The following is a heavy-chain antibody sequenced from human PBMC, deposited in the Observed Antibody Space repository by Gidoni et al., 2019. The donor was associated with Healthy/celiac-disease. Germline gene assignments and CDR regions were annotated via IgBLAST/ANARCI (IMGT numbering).Heavy chain of an antibody. CDR3: ATGLFGGVIVTPFDY. CDR2: ISGSGGST. D-gene: IGHD3-16*02. CDR1: GFTFSSYA. Sequence: EVQLLESGGGLVQPGGSLRLSCAASGFTFSSYAMSWVRQAPGKGLGWVSAISGSGGSTYYADSVKGRFTISRDNSKNTLYLQMNSLRAEDTAVYYCATGLFGGVIVTPFDYWGQGTLVTVSS. J-gene: IGHJ4*02. V-gene: IGHV3-23*01.